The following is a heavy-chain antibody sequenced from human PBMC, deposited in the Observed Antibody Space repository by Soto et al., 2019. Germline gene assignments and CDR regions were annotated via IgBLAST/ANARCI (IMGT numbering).Heavy chain of an antibody. CDR2: INSDASTT. V-gene: IGHV3-74*01. J-gene: IGHJ4*02. Sequence: EVQLVESGGGLVQPGGSLRLSCAASGFIFSNNWMHWVRQAPGKGLMWVSRINSDASTTIYADSVKGRFTISRDNAKDPLYLHMNSLRAEDTAVYYCARNGVAGVLDYWGQGILVTVSS. D-gene: IGHD6-19*01. CDR1: GFIFSNNW. CDR3: ARNGVAGVLDY.